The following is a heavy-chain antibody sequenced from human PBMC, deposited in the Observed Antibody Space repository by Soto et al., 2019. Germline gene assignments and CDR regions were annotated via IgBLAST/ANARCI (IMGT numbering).Heavy chain of an antibody. CDR3: VRPVVAETYDAFDI. CDR2: VYYSGST. J-gene: IGHJ3*02. CDR1: GASINTGGYY. D-gene: IGHD2-15*01. V-gene: IGHV4-31*02. Sequence: SETLSLTCNVSGASINTGGYYWSWIRQHPGKGLEWIGFVYYSGSTSYSPSLESRVSISVDPSKRQFYLELASVTAADSAVYYCVRPVVAETYDAFDIWGQGTMVTVSS.